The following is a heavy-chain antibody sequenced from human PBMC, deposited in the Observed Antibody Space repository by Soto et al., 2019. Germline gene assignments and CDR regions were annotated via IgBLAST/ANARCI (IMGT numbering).Heavy chain of an antibody. CDR3: ARASTTVTAFDY. CDR2: IYYSGST. V-gene: IGHV4-31*03. D-gene: IGHD4-17*01. Sequence: PSETLSLTCTVSGGSISSGGYYWSWIRQHPGKGLEWIGYIYYSGSTYYNPSLKSRVTISVDTSKNQFSLKLSSVTAADTAVYYCARASTTVTAFDYWGQGTLVTVSS. J-gene: IGHJ4*02. CDR1: GGSISSGGYY.